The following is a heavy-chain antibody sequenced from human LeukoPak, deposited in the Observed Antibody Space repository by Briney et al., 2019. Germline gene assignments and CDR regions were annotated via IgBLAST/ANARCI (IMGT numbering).Heavy chain of an antibody. CDR2: INHSGST. J-gene: IGHJ4*02. Sequence: SETLSLTCTVSGGSISSYYWSWIRQPPGKGLEWIGEINHSGSTNYNPSLKSRVTISVDTSKNQFSLKLSSVTAADTAVYYCARGFGVPAAIRPNYFDYWGQGTLVTVSS. CDR3: ARGFGVPAAIRPNYFDY. V-gene: IGHV4-34*01. D-gene: IGHD2-2*02. CDR1: GGSISSYY.